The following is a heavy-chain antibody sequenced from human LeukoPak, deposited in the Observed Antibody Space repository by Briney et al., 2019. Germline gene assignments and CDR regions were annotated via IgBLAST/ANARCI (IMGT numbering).Heavy chain of an antibody. V-gene: IGHV3-23*01. Sequence: GGSLRLSCAASGFTFSSYAMSWVRQAPGKGLEWVSAISGSGGSTYYADSVKGRFTISRDNSKNTLYLQMNSLRAENTAVYYCAKYFAAGLNFEYWGQGTLVTVSS. D-gene: IGHD6-13*01. CDR1: GFTFSSYA. CDR2: ISGSGGST. CDR3: AKYFAAGLNFEY. J-gene: IGHJ4*02.